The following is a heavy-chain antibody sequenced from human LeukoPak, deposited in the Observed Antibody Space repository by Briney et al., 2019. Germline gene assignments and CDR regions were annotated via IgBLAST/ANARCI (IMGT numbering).Heavy chain of an antibody. V-gene: IGHV1-69*04. CDR3: ATLAEGDAFDI. CDR2: IIPILGIA. CDR1: GGTFSSYA. D-gene: IGHD6-13*01. Sequence: ASVKVSCKASGGTFSSYAISWVRQAPGQGLEWMGRIIPILGIANYAQKFQGRVTITADKSTSTAYMELSSLRSEDTAVYYCATLAEGDAFDIWGQGTMVTVSS. J-gene: IGHJ3*02.